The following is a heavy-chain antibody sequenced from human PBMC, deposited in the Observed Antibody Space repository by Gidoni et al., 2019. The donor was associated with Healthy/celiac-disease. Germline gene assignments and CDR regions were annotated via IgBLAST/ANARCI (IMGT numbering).Heavy chain of an antibody. V-gene: IGHV3-30*18. CDR3: AKDLGKTTPAA. D-gene: IGHD2-15*01. CDR2: ISYDGSNK. Sequence: QVQLVESGGGVVQPGRHMSLSSAASGFTFSSDGMHWVRQAPGKGLEWVAVISYDGSNKYYADSVKGRFTISRDNSKNTLYLQMNSLRAEDTAVYYCAKDLGKTTPAAWGQGTLVTVSS. J-gene: IGHJ5*02. CDR1: GFTFSSDG.